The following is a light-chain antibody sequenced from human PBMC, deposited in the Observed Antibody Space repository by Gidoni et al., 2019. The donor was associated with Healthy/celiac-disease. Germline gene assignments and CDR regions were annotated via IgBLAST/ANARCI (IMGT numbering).Light chain of an antibody. CDR3: QQYGSSPGIT. Sequence: ELVLTQSPVTLSLSPGVRATLSSRASQSGSSSYLAWYQQKPGQAPRLLIYGASSRATGIPDRFSGSGSGTDFTLTISRLEPEDFAVYYCQQYGSSPGITFGQGTRLEIK. V-gene: IGKV3-20*01. J-gene: IGKJ5*01. CDR1: QSGSSSY. CDR2: GAS.